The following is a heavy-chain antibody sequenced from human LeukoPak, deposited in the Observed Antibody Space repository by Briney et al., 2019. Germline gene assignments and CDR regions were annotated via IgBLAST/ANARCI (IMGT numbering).Heavy chain of an antibody. CDR2: ISSSSSTI. D-gene: IGHD1-26*01. CDR3: ARGGVGATFDY. Sequence: GGSLRLSCAASGFTFSSYSMNWVRQAPGKGLEWVSYISSSSSTIYYADSVKGRFTISRDNAKNSLYLQMNSLRAEDTAVYYCARGGVGATFDYWGQGTLVTVSS. CDR1: GFTFSSYS. V-gene: IGHV3-48*01. J-gene: IGHJ4*02.